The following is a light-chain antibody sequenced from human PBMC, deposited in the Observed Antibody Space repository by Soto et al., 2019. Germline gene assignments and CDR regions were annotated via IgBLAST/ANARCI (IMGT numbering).Light chain of an antibody. J-gene: IGKJ1*01. V-gene: IGKV1-5*03. CDR1: QTISSW. CDR3: KQYNTYWT. CDR2: KAS. Sequence: DIQMTQSPSTLSGSVGDRVTITCRASQTISSWLAWYQQKPGKAPKLLIYKASTLKSGVPSRFSGSGSGTEFTLTISSLQPDDFATYYCKQYNTYWTFGHGTKVDIK.